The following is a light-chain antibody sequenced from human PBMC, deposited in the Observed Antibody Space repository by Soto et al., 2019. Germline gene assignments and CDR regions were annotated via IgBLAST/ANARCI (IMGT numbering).Light chain of an antibody. CDR3: QQYYNTPYT. Sequence: DIVMTQSPDSLAVSLGERATINCKSSQSVLYSSTNKNYLAWYQHKPGQPPKLLIYWASTRESGVPDRFSGSGSGTDFTLTISSLQAEDVAVYYCQQYYNTPYTFGQGTKLEIK. V-gene: IGKV4-1*01. CDR2: WAS. J-gene: IGKJ2*01. CDR1: QSVLYSSTNKNY.